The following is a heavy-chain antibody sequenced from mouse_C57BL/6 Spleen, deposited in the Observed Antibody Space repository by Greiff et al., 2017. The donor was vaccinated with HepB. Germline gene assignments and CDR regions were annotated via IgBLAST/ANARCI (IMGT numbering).Heavy chain of an antibody. V-gene: IGHV1-82*01. D-gene: IGHD4-1*01. CDR1: GYAFSSSW. J-gene: IGHJ3*01. Sequence: VQLQQSGPELVKPGASVKISCKASGYAFSSSWMNWVKQRPGKGLEWIGRIYPGDGDTNYNGKFKGKATLTADKSSSTAYMQLSSLTSEDSAVYVCARGGDWAWFAYWGQGTLVTVSA. CDR2: IYPGDGDT. CDR3: ARGGDWAWFAY.